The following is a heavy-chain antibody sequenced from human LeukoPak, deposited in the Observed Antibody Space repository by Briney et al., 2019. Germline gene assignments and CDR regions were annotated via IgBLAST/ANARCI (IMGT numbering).Heavy chain of an antibody. CDR3: ARGIGAKGFDY. D-gene: IGHD4/OR15-4a*01. CDR2: INHSGST. Sequence: SETLSLACAVYGGSFSGYYWSWVRQPPGKGLEWIGEINHSGSTNYNPSLKSRVTISVDTSKNQFSLKLSSVTAADTAVYYYARGIGAKGFDYWGQGTLVTVSS. CDR1: GGSFSGYY. J-gene: IGHJ4*02. V-gene: IGHV4-34*01.